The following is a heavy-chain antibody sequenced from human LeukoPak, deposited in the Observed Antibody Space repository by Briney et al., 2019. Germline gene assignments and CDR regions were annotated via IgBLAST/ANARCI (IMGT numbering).Heavy chain of an antibody. CDR2: ISGDGGST. D-gene: IGHD2-8*01. Sequence: GGSLRLSCAASGFTFDDYAMHWVRQAPGKGLEWVSLISGDGGSTYYADSVKGRFTISRDNSKNSLYLQMYSLRTEDTALYYCAKGPCTNGVCYAYYFDYWGQGTLVTVSS. CDR3: AKGPCTNGVCYAYYFDY. V-gene: IGHV3-43*02. CDR1: GFTFDDYA. J-gene: IGHJ4*02.